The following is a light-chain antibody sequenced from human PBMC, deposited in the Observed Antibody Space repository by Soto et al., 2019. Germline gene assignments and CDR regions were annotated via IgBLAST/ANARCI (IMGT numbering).Light chain of an antibody. J-gene: IGKJ2*03. CDR1: QSVRSNY. CDR2: GAS. Sequence: EIVLTQSPGTLSLSPGERATLSCRASQSVRSNYVAWYQQKPGQPPRLLIYGASSGATGIPDRFTGSGSGTDFTLTINRLEPEDFAVYYCQQYGSPPYSFGQGTKLDI. V-gene: IGKV3-20*01. CDR3: QQYGSPPYS.